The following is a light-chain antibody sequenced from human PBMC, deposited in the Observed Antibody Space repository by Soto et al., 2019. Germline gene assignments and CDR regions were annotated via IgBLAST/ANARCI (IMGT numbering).Light chain of an antibody. Sequence: DIQMTQSPSTLYGSVGDTVTITCRATQTISSWLAWYQQKPGKAPKLLIYKASTLKSGVPSRFSGSGSGTEFTLAISSLQPEDFGTYYCQHYNIYSEAFGQGTKVELK. V-gene: IGKV1-5*03. CDR1: QTISSW. J-gene: IGKJ1*01. CDR3: QHYNIYSEA. CDR2: KAS.